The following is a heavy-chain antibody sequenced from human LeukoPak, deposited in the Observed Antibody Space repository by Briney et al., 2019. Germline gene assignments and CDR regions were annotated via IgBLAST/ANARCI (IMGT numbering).Heavy chain of an antibody. J-gene: IGHJ6*03. CDR1: GFTFSTYD. D-gene: IGHD6-19*01. CDR3: ARGMKYSTGWYYMDV. V-gene: IGHV3-13*01. Sequence: GGSLRLSCAASGFTFSTYDMHWVRQATGKGLEWVSTITSAGDRYYPGSVKGRFTISRDNSKNTLYLQMNSLRAEDTAVYYCARGMKYSTGWYYMDVWGKGTTVTISS. CDR2: ITSAGDR.